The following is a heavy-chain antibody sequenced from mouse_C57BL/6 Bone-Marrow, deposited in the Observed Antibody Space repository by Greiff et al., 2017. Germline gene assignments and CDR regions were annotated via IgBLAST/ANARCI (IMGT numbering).Heavy chain of an antibody. CDR1: GYTFTSYW. D-gene: IGHD1-1*01. CDR3: AREGYYYGYYFDY. J-gene: IGHJ2*01. Sequence: QVQLQQPGAELVRPGSSVKLSCKASGYTFTSYWMHWVKQRPIQGLEWIGNIDPSDSETHYNQKFKDKATLTVDKSSSTAYMQLSSLTSEDSAVYYCAREGYYYGYYFDYWGQGTTLTVSS. CDR2: IDPSDSET. V-gene: IGHV1-52*01.